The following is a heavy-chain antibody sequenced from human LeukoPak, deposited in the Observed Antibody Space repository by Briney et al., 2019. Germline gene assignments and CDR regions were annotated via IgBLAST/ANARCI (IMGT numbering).Heavy chain of an antibody. CDR3: AKDRLPSGYGTLDS. Sequence: GGSLRLSCAASGFTFDNYAMYWVRQGPGKGLEWVSLINWDGGNTYYADSVKGRFTISRDNNKNSLLLQMNNLRAEDTALYYCAKDRLPSGYGTLDSWGQGTLVTVSS. CDR2: INWDGGNT. J-gene: IGHJ4*02. V-gene: IGHV3-43D*03. CDR1: GFTFDNYA. D-gene: IGHD5-12*01.